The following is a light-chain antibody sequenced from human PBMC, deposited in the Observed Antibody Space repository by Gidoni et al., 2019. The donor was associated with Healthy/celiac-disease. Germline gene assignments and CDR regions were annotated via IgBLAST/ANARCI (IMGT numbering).Light chain of an antibody. J-gene: IGKJ2*01. CDR1: QDISNY. CDR3: QQYDNLPYT. CDR2: DAS. V-gene: IGKV1-33*01. Sequence: IQMTQSPSSLSASVGDRVTITCQASQDISNYLNWYQQKPGKAPKLLIYDASNLETGVPSRFSGSGSGTDFTFTISSLQPEDIATYYCQQYDNLPYTCGQXTKLEIK.